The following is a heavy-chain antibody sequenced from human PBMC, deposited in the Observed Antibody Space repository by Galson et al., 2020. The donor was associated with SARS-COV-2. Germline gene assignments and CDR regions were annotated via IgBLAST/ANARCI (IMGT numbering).Heavy chain of an antibody. CDR1: GGSINSGEYY. V-gene: IGHV4-30-4*01. CDR3: ARDSPGEDIVPLPSQHYYYHMDV. Sequence: SETLSLTCTVSGGSINSGEYYWSWIRQPPGKGLEWIGYIFYSGSTYYNPSLESRLTISLDTSKNQFSLRLSSVTAADTAVYYCARDSPGEDIVPLPSQHYYYHMDVWGRGTTVTVSS. D-gene: IGHD2-8*01. CDR2: IFYSGST. J-gene: IGHJ6*03.